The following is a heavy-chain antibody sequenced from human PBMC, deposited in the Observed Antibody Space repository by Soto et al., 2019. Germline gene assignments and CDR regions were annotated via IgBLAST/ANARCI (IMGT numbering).Heavy chain of an antibody. CDR2: IYWDDDK. D-gene: IGHD1-1*01. Sequence: QITLKESGPTRVKPTQTLTLACTFSGFSLSSSGVGVGWIRQPPGKALEQLALIYWDDDKRYSPSLKSRLTITKDTCKNQVVLTMTIMDPVDTATYYCAHRAGLQGNWDGGYFDFWGQGALVTVSS. J-gene: IGHJ4*02. CDR3: AHRAGLQGNWDGGYFDF. V-gene: IGHV2-5*02. CDR1: GFSLSSSGVG.